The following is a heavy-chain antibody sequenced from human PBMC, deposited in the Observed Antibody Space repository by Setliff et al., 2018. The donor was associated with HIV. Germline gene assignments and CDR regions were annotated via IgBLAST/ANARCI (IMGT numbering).Heavy chain of an antibody. V-gene: IGHV1-8*01. Sequence: GASVKVSCKASGYNFTSHDINWVRQAPGQGLEWMGWMNPNSGNTGYAQKFQGRVTMTGNTSISTAYMELSSLRSEDTAVYYCARGGGGYYYVGAVDIWGQGTVVTVSS. D-gene: IGHD3-22*01. CDR3: ARGGGGYYYVGAVDI. CDR1: GYNFTSHD. CDR2: MNPNSGNT. J-gene: IGHJ3*02.